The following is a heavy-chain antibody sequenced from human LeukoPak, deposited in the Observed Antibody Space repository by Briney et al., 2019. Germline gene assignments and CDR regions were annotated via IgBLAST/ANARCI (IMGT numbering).Heavy chain of an antibody. Sequence: GGSLRLSCAASGFTFSSFTMNWVRQAPGKGLEWVSSISSSSSYIYYADSVKGRFTISRDNAKNSLYLQMNSLRAEDTAVYYCARGGEFWCSGGSCYRFDYWGQGTLVTVSS. CDR2: ISSSSSYI. J-gene: IGHJ4*02. V-gene: IGHV3-21*01. D-gene: IGHD2-15*01. CDR1: GFTFSSFT. CDR3: ARGGEFWCSGGSCYRFDY.